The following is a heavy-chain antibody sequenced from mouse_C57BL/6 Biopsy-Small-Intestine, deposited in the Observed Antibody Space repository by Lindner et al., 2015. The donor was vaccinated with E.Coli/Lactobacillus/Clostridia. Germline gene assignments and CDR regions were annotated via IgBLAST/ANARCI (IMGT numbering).Heavy chain of an antibody. CDR1: GITFSDYG. CDR2: ISRGSSTI. CDR3: ARATGFAY. D-gene: IGHD4-1*02. Sequence: VQLAGVWGGLVKPGGSLKLSCAASGITFSDYGMHRVRQAPEKGLEWIAYISRGSSTIYYADTVKGRFTISRDNAKNTLFLQMTSLRSEDTAMYYCARATGFAYWGQGTLVTVSA. J-gene: IGHJ3*01. V-gene: IGHV5-17*01.